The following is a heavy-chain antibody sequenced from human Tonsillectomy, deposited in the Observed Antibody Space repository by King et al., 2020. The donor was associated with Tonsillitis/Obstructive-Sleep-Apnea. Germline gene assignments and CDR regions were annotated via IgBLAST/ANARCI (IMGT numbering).Heavy chain of an antibody. J-gene: IGHJ3*02. Sequence: VQLQESGPGLVKPSETLSLTCTVSGGSISGYYWSWIRQPPGKGLEWIGYIDYSGSTNYNPSLKSRVTISVDTSKNQFSLKMSSVTAADTAVYYCAREGAVMNAFDIWCQGTMVTVSS. D-gene: IGHD2-8*01. V-gene: IGHV4-59*01. CDR3: AREGAVMNAFDI. CDR1: GGSISGYY. CDR2: IDYSGST.